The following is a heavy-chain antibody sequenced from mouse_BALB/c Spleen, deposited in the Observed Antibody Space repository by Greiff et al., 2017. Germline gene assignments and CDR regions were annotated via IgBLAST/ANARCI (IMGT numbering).Heavy chain of an antibody. D-gene: IGHD3-1*01. CDR2: IDPANGNT. CDR3: ARGSSGSGDY. V-gene: IGHV14-3*02. CDR1: GFNIKDSY. J-gene: IGHJ4*01. Sequence: VQLQESGAELVKPGASVKLSCTASGFNIKDSYMHWVKQRPEQGLEWIGRIDPANGNTKYDPKFQGKATITADTSSNTAYLQLSSLTSEDTAVYYCARGSSGSGDYWGQGTSVTVSS.